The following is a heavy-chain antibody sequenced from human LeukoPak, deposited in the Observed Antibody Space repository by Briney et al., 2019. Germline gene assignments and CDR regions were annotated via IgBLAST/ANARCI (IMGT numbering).Heavy chain of an antibody. CDR1: GSTFSSYA. V-gene: IGHV3-23*01. CDR3: AKSSRYGTGWYGRIDY. D-gene: IGHD6-19*01. CDR2: ISDRGDNK. Sequence: GGSLRLSCAASGSTFSSYAMSWVRQAPGKGLEWVSAISDRGDNKQYTDSVKGRLTISRDNSKNTLYLQMNSLRADDTAVYYCAKSSRYGTGWYGRIDYWGQGTLVTVS. J-gene: IGHJ4*02.